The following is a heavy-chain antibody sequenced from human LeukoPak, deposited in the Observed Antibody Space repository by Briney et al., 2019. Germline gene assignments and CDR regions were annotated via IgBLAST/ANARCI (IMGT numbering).Heavy chain of an antibody. Sequence: GGSLRLSCAASGFTFSTYWMSWVRQAPGKGLEWVAHIKEDGSEKYYRDSVKGRFTISRDNAKNSLYLEMNSLRVEDTAVYYCARDSSGYQWGQGTLVTVSS. J-gene: IGHJ4*02. D-gene: IGHD3-22*01. CDR3: ARDSSGYQ. V-gene: IGHV3-7*01. CDR2: IKEDGSEK. CDR1: GFTFSTYW.